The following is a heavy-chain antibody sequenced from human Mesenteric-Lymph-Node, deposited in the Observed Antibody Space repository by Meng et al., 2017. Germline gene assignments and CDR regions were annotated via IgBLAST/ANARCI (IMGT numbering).Heavy chain of an antibody. V-gene: IGHV3-23*01. CDR1: GFTFSDYY. J-gene: IGHJ4*02. Sequence: GESLKISCAASGFTFSDYYMSWIRQAPGKGLDWVSAISGNGVTTYYADSVKGRFTISRDNSKNTLYLQMNSLRAEDTAVYYCARDSTGFYSNYVGYCDYWGQGTLVTVSS. CDR3: ARDSTGFYSNYVGYCDY. CDR2: ISGNGVTT. D-gene: IGHD4-11*01.